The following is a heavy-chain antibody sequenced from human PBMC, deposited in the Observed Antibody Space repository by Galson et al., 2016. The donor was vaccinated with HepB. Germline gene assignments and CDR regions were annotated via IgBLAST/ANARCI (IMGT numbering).Heavy chain of an antibody. Sequence: SLRLSCAASGFTFNDYHMGWNRQAPGKGLEWLSNLRSSGTSIFYADSVRGRFTISRDNAKNSLYLQMNSLRPEDTAIYYCATDLRARTSICRGASYWGQGTLLTVSA. CDR1: GFTFNDYH. D-gene: IGHD3-10*01. CDR3: ATDLRARTSICRGASY. J-gene: IGHJ4*02. CDR2: LRSSGTSI. V-gene: IGHV3-11*01.